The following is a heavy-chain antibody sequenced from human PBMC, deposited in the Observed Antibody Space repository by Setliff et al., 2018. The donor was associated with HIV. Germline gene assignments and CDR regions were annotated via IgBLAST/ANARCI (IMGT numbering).Heavy chain of an antibody. V-gene: IGHV2-70*11. Sequence: SGPTLVNPTQTLTLTCTFSGFSLTTTGMCVTWIRQPPGKALEWLARIDWDDDEYYSTSLKTRLTISKDTSKNQVALTMTNMDPVDTATYYCARIKGSWYVDYWGQGTQVTVSS. J-gene: IGHJ4*02. CDR1: GFSLTTTGMC. D-gene: IGHD6-13*01. CDR3: ARIKGSWYVDY. CDR2: IDWDDDE.